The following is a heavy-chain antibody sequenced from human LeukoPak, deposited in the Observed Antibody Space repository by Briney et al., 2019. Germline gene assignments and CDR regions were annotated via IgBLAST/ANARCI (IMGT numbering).Heavy chain of an antibody. D-gene: IGHD2-2*01. V-gene: IGHV1-2*02. Sequence: VKVSCKASGYTFTGYYMHWVRQAPGQGLEWMGWINPNSGGTNYAQKFQGRVTMTRDTSISTAYMELSRLRSDDTAVYYCARDLVKVVPAANVRGGCFDPWGQGTLVNVSS. CDR3: ARDLVKVVPAANVRGGCFDP. J-gene: IGHJ5*02. CDR2: INPNSGGT. CDR1: GYTFTGYY.